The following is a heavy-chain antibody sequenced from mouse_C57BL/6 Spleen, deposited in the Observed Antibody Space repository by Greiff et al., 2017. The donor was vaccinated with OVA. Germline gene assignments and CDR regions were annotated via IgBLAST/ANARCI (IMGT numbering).Heavy chain of an antibody. CDR2: ISSGGDYI. CDR3: TRATGSSDYWYFDV. V-gene: IGHV5-9-1*02. CDR1: GFTFSSYA. Sequence: EVKLVESGEGLVKPGGSLKLSCAASGFTFSSYAMSWVRQTPEKRLEWVAYISSGGDYIYYADTVKGRFTISRDNARNTLYLQMSSLKSEDTAMYYCTRATGSSDYWYFDVWGTGTTVTVSS. J-gene: IGHJ1*03. D-gene: IGHD1-1*01.